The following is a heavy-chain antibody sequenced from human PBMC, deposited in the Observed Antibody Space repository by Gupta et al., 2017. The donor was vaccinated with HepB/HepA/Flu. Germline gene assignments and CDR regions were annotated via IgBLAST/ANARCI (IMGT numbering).Heavy chain of an antibody. CDR2: TYYRSKWFK. CDR1: GDSASSNSAA. D-gene: IGHD2-15*01. V-gene: IGHV6-1*01. CDR3: VRGMRGGYGGV. Sequence: QVQLQQSGPGLVKPSQTLSLTCAISGDSASSNSAAWNWIRQSPSRGLEWLGRTYYRSKWFKEDAVSVKSRITINPDIAKNRISLQLSSVTPEDAAVYYGVRGMRGGYGGVWGQGTTVTVSS. J-gene: IGHJ6*02.